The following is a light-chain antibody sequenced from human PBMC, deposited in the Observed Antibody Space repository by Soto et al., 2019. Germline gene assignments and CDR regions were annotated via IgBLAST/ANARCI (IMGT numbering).Light chain of an antibody. V-gene: IGKV3-20*01. CDR3: QQYGSSPPIT. CDR2: GAS. CDR1: QTVINNQ. J-gene: IGKJ5*01. Sequence: DIVLTQSPGTLSFSPGEIATLSCRASQTVINNQLAWYQQKPGQAPRLLIYGASSRATGIPDRFSGSGSGTDFTLTISRLEPEDFAVYYCQQYGSSPPITCGQGTRREIK.